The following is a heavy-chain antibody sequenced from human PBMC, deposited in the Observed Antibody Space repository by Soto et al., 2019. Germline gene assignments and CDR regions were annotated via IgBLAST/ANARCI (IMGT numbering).Heavy chain of an antibody. CDR1: GGTFSSYT. CDR2: IIPILGIA. V-gene: IGHV1-69*02. D-gene: IGHD5-12*01. CDR3: ARSSFRGYSGYDFSTAFDI. J-gene: IGHJ3*02. Sequence: ASVKVSCKASGGTFSSYTISWVRQDPGQGLEWMGRIIPILGIANYAQKFQGRVTITADKSTCTAYMELSSLRSEDTAVYYCARSSFRGYSGYDFSTAFDIWGQGTMVTV.